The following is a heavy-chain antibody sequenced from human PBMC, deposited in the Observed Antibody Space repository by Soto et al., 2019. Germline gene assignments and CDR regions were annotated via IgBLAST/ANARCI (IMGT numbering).Heavy chain of an antibody. Sequence: QVQLVQSGAEVKKPGSSVKVSCKASGGTFSSYTISWVRQAPGQGLEWMGRIIPILGIANYAQKFQGRVTITADKSTRTAYMALSSLRSEDTAVYYCVIPGFGDLFPFDYWGQGTLVTVSS. CDR2: IIPILGIA. V-gene: IGHV1-69*02. J-gene: IGHJ4*02. CDR3: VIPGFGDLFPFDY. CDR1: GGTFSSYT. D-gene: IGHD3-10*01.